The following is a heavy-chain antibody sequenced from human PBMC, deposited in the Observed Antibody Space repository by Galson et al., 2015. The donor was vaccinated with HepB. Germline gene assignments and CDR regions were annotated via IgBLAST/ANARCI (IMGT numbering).Heavy chain of an antibody. CDR3: AKRWGFTFDS. CDR1: GFVFNGYG. J-gene: IGHJ4*02. CDR2: ISTDGNNK. V-gene: IGHV3-30*18. D-gene: IGHD1-26*01. Sequence: SLRLSCAAFGFVFNGYGMHWVRQAPGEGLEWVSVISTDGNNKYYADSVKGRFTVSRDNFKNTLYLQMNSLRTEDTAVYYCAKRWGFTFDSWGQGTLVTVSS.